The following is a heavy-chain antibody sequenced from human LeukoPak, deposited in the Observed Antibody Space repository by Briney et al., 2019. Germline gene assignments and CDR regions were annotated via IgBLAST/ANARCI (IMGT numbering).Heavy chain of an antibody. CDR3: ASLYSSSSQRDYYGMDV. Sequence: SVKVSCKASGGTFSSYAISWVRQAPGQGLEWIVRLVPIFGTANYAQKFQGRVTITADESTSTAYMELSSLRSEDTAVYYCASLYSSSSQRDYYGMDVWGQGTTVTVSS. D-gene: IGHD6-13*01. CDR1: GGTFSSYA. CDR2: LVPIFGTA. J-gene: IGHJ6*02. V-gene: IGHV1-69*13.